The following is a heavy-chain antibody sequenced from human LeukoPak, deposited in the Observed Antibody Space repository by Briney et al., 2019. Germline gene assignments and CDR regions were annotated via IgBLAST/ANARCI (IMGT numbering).Heavy chain of an antibody. J-gene: IGHJ3*02. Sequence: SETLSLTCTVSGGSVSSGGYYWSWIRQPAGKGLEYLGRISSTGSTNYNPSLRSRVTISLDTSKNHFSLKLSSVTAADTAVYYCARQHYYGSGSRYAFDIWGQGTMVTVSS. CDR3: ARQHYYGSGSRYAFDI. CDR1: GGSVSSGGYY. D-gene: IGHD3-10*01. V-gene: IGHV4-61*02. CDR2: ISSTGST.